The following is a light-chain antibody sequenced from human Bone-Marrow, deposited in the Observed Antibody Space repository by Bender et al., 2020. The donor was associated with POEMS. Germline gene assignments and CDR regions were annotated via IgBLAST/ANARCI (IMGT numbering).Light chain of an antibody. J-gene: IGLJ3*02. V-gene: IGLV1-44*01. CDR1: SSNIGTNP. CDR2: INN. Sequence: QSVLTQPPSASGTPGQRVNISCSGSSSNIGTNPVNWYQQLPGTAPKLLIYINNQRPSGVPDRFSGSKSGTSASLAISGLQSEDEANYYCAAWEDSLNGWVFGGGTKWTVL. CDR3: AAWEDSLNGWV.